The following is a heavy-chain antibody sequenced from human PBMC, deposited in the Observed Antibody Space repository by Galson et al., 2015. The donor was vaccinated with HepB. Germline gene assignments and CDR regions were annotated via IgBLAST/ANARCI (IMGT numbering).Heavy chain of an antibody. Sequence: SVTVSCKASGYTFTGYYMHWVRQAPGQGLEWMGWINPNSGGTNYAQKFQGRVTMTRDTSISTAYMELSRLRSDDTAVYYCARDLESVPAAILSENYYYYYGMDVWGQGTTVTVSS. V-gene: IGHV1-2*02. CDR3: ARDLESVPAAILSENYYYYYGMDV. CDR2: INPNSGGT. CDR1: GYTFTGYY. D-gene: IGHD2-2*02. J-gene: IGHJ6*02.